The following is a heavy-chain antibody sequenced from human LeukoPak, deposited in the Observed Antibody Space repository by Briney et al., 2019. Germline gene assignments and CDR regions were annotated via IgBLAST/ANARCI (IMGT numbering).Heavy chain of an antibody. J-gene: IGHJ4*02. CDR2: ISHGGTT. Sequence: KPSETLSLTCGLSGGSIDITNYWSWVGQAPGKGLEWIGEISHGGTTNYNPSLRSRVAMSLDRANNQFSLSLTSVTAADTAVHYCARYYCSGGSCYHPGFDYWGQGTLVTVYS. CDR1: GGSIDITNY. CDR3: ARYYCSGGSCYHPGFDY. V-gene: IGHV4-4*02. D-gene: IGHD2-15*01.